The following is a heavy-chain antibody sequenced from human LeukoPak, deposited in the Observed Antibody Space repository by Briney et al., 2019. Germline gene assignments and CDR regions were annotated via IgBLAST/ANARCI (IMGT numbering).Heavy chain of an antibody. CDR2: IYTSGST. CDR3: AIIPAGWTVGATVP. J-gene: IGHJ5*02. D-gene: IGHD1-26*01. CDR1: GGSISSYY. V-gene: IGHV4-4*07. Sequence: SETLSLTCTVSGGSISSYYWSWIRQPAGKGLEWIGRIYTSGSTNYNPSLKSRVTMSVDTSKNQFSLKLSSVTAADTAVYYCAIIPAGWTVGATVPWGQGTLVTVSS.